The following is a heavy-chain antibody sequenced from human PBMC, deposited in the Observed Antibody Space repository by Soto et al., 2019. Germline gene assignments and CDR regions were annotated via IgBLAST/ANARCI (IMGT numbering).Heavy chain of an antibody. V-gene: IGHV1-18*01. Sequence: HVQLVQSGAEVKKPGASLKVSCKASGYTFISYGVSWVRQAPGQGLEWLGWISPYNGNTNYAQKFQGRITMTTDTSTSTVYIDMRSLRTDDTAVYYWARDQTKWLTDAFDIWGQGTMVVVSS. CDR3: ARDQTKWLTDAFDI. CDR2: ISPYNGNT. CDR1: GYTFISYG. J-gene: IGHJ3*02. D-gene: IGHD5-12*01.